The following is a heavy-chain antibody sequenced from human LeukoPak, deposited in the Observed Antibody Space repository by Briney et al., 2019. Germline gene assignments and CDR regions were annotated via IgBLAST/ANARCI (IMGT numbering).Heavy chain of an antibody. D-gene: IGHD2-2*01. CDR3: AKAHQDIVVVPAALGDAFDI. V-gene: IGHV3-23*01. CDR1: GFTFSSYA. Sequence: GGSLRLSCAASGFTFSSYAMHWVRQAPGKGLEWVSSISSSGGNTYYPDSVKGRFTISRDNSKNTMYLQMNSLRAEDTAVYYCAKAHQDIVVVPAALGDAFDIWGQGTMVTVSS. CDR2: ISSSGGNT. J-gene: IGHJ3*02.